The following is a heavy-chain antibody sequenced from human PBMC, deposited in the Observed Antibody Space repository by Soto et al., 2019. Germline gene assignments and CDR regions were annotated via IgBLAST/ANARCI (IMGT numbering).Heavy chain of an antibody. CDR1: GYSFTTYW. Sequence: PGESLKISCQGSGYSFTTYWIGWVRQMPGKGLEWMGIIYPGNSDTRYSPSFQGQVTISADKSISTAYLQWSSLKASDTAMYYCARRGIFGVGTYYYYYGMDVWGQGTTVTVSS. D-gene: IGHD3-3*01. CDR2: IYPGNSDT. CDR3: ARRGIFGVGTYYYYYGMDV. J-gene: IGHJ6*02. V-gene: IGHV5-51*01.